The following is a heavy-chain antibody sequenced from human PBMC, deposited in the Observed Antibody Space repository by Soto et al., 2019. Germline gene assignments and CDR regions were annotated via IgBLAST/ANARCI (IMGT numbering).Heavy chain of an antibody. V-gene: IGHV3-74*01. CDR3: ARGPTGWYGYDY. Sequence: EVHLVESGGGLVQPGGSLRLSCAASGLTFSSSWMHWVRQAPGKGLVWVSRINGDESRTNYADSVKGRFTISRDNAKNTLYLEMNSLRAEDTALYYCARGPTGWYGYDYWGQGTLVTVSS. CDR2: INGDESRT. J-gene: IGHJ4*02. CDR1: GLTFSSSW. D-gene: IGHD5-18*01.